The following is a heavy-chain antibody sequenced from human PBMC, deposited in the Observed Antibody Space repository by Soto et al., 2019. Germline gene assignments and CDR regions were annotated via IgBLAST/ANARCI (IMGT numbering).Heavy chain of an antibody. J-gene: IGHJ4*02. CDR1: GFTFSSYA. CDR2: ISGSGGST. Sequence: EVQLLESGGGLVQPGGSLRLSCAASGFTFSSYAMSWVRQAPGKGLEWVSAISGSGGSTYYADSVKGRFTISRDNSKNTLYLQMNSLRAEDTAVYYCAKDRGSGIAAAWILYGTPPYWGKGTLVTVSS. D-gene: IGHD6-13*01. V-gene: IGHV3-23*01. CDR3: AKDRGSGIAAAWILYGTPPY.